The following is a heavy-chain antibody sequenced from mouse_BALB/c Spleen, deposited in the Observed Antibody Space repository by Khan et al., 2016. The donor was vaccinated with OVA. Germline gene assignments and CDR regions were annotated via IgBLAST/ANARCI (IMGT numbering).Heavy chain of an antibody. Sequence: QVQLKQSGAELAKPGASVKMSCRASGYTFTNYWMHWVKQRPGQGLEWIGYINPSTGYTEYNQKFKDKATLTADKSSSTAYMQLSSLTSADSAVFYCVNHGSSSAWFAYWGQGTLVTVSA. D-gene: IGHD1-1*01. V-gene: IGHV1-7*01. CDR1: GYTFTNYW. J-gene: IGHJ3*01. CDR3: VNHGSSSAWFAY. CDR2: INPSTGYT.